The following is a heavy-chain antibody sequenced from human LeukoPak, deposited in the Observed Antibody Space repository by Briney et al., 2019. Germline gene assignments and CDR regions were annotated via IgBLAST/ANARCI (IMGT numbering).Heavy chain of an antibody. V-gene: IGHV3-64D*09. CDR3: ARDYYGSGHFDP. Sequence: GGSLRLSCSASGFPFSSYAMHWVRQAPGKGLEYVSAISDSGGSTYYADSVKGRFTISRDNSKNTLYLQMSSLRAEDTAVYYCARDYYGSGHFDPWGQGTLVTVSS. CDR2: ISDSGGST. D-gene: IGHD3-10*01. CDR1: GFPFSSYA. J-gene: IGHJ5*02.